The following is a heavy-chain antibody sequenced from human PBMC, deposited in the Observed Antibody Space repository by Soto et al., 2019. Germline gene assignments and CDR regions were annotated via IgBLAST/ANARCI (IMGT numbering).Heavy chain of an antibody. Sequence: ASVKVSCKTSGYTFTIYAMHWVRQAPGQRLEWMGWINAYNGNTNYAQKLQGRVTMTTDTSTSTAYMELRSLRSDDTAVYYCARDGGDYFDYWGQGTLVTVSS. J-gene: IGHJ4*02. D-gene: IGHD2-21*01. CDR2: INAYNGNT. CDR3: ARDGGDYFDY. CDR1: GYTFTIYA. V-gene: IGHV1-18*04.